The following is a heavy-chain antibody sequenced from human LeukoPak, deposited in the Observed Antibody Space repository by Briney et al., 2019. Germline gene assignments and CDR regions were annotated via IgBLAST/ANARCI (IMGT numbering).Heavy chain of an antibody. J-gene: IGHJ4*02. D-gene: IGHD5-12*01. Sequence: GGSLRLSCAASGLTFSSYGMHWVRQAPGKGLEWVAFLHYDGSNEYYANSVKGRFTISRDNSKNTLYLQMNSLRAEDTAVYYCAKIAVATYFDHWGQGTLVTVSS. CDR3: AKIAVATYFDH. V-gene: IGHV3-30*02. CDR1: GLTFSSYG. CDR2: LHYDGSNE.